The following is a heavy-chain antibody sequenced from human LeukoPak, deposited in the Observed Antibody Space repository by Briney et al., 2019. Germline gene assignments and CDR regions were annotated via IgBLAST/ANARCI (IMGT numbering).Heavy chain of an antibody. CDR3: AREPAAGRHMDV. J-gene: IGHJ6*02. CDR2: IYSGGST. Sequence: GGSLRLSCAASGFTVSSNYMSWVRQAPGKGLEWVSVIYSGGSTYYADSVKGRFTISRDNSKNTLYLQMNSLRAEDTAVYYCAREPAAGRHMDVWGQGTTVTVSS. D-gene: IGHD6-13*01. V-gene: IGHV3-66*01. CDR1: GFTVSSNY.